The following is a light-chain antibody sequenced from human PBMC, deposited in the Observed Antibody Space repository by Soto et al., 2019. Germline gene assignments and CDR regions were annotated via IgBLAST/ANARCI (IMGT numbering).Light chain of an antibody. CDR2: GAS. Sequence: EIVLTHSPGTLSFSPWERSTLSCSASQSVSSSYLAWYQQKPGQAPRLLIYGASSRATGIPDRFSGSGSGTDFTLTISRLEPEDFAVYYCQQYGSSSWTFGQGTKVDIK. V-gene: IGKV3-20*01. CDR1: QSVSSSY. CDR3: QQYGSSSWT. J-gene: IGKJ1*01.